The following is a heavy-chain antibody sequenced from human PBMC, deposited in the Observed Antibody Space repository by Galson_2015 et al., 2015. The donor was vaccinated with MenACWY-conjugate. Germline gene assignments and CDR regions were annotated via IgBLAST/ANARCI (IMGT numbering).Heavy chain of an antibody. Sequence: SLRLSCAASGFKFSDAAMHWARQASGKGLEWVGRIRSKANNYATAYAASVKGRFTISRDDSKNTAFLQMNSLKTEDTAVYYCTKWLEMDVWGQGTTVTVSS. CDR3: TKWLEMDV. J-gene: IGHJ6*02. V-gene: IGHV3-73*01. CDR1: GFKFSDAA. CDR2: IRSKANNYAT. D-gene: IGHD6-19*01.